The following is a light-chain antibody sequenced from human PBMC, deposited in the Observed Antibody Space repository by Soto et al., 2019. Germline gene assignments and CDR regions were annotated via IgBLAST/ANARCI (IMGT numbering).Light chain of an antibody. V-gene: IGLV1-44*01. CDR3: STWDDSLNSRV. J-gene: IGLJ3*02. CDR1: TSNIGSNT. CDR2: SDN. Sequence: QSVLTQPPSTSGTPGQSVTISCSGSTSNIGSNTVNWYQHLTGTAPKLLIHSDNQRPSGVPDRFSGSKSVASASLAISGLQYEDEADYYCSTWDDSLNSRVFGGGTELTVL.